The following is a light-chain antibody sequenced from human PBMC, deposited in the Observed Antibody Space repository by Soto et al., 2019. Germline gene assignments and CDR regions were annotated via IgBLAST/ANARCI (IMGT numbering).Light chain of an antibody. CDR1: QSVSSN. Sequence: ETVMTQSPATLSVSPGDRATLSCRARQSVSSNLAWYQQKPGQAPRLLVYGASTRATGIPARFSGSGSGTEFILTISSLQSEDFAVYYCQQYNNWPRTFGPGTKVEIK. CDR3: QQYNNWPRT. J-gene: IGKJ3*01. V-gene: IGKV3-15*01. CDR2: GAS.